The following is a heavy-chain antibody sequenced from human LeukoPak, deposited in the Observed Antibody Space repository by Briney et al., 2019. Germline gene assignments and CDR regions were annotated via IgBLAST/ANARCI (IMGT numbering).Heavy chain of an antibody. CDR3: ARRTYDILTGHFDY. D-gene: IGHD3-9*01. J-gene: IGHJ4*02. V-gene: IGHV4-30-4*08. CDR1: GGSISSGDYY. Sequence: PSETLSLTCTVSGGSISSGDYYWSWIRQPPGKGLEWIGYIYYSGSTYYNPSLKRRVTISVDTSKNQFSLKLSSVTAADTAVYYCARRTYDILTGHFDYWGQGTLVTVSS. CDR2: IYYSGST.